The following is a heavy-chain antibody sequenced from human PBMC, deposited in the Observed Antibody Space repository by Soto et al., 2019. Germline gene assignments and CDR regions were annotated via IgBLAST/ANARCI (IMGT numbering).Heavy chain of an antibody. J-gene: IGHJ5*02. D-gene: IGHD3-10*01. CDR2: INHSGST. CDR1: GGSISSSSYY. Sequence: SETLSLTCTVSGGSISSSSYYWGWIRQPPGKGLEWIGEINHSGSTNYNPSLKSRVTISVDTSKNQFSLKLSSVTAADTAVYYCARARAVLLWFGELHWFDPWGQGTLVTVSS. CDR3: ARARAVLLWFGELHWFDP. V-gene: IGHV4-39*07.